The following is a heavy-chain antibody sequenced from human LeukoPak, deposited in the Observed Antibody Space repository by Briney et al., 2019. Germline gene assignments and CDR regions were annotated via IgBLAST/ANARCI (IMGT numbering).Heavy chain of an antibody. CDR3: ASQYEYSSSYFDY. Sequence: SETLSLTCAVSGGSISSGSYYWSWIRQPAGKGLEWIGRIYTSGSTNYNPSLKSRVTISVDTSKNQFSLKLSSVTAADTAVYYCASQYEYSSSYFDYWGQGTLVTVSS. D-gene: IGHD6-6*01. CDR1: GGSISSGSYY. CDR2: IYTSGST. J-gene: IGHJ4*02. V-gene: IGHV4-61*02.